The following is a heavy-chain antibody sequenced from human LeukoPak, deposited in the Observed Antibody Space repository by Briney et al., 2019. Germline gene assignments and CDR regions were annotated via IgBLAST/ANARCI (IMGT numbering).Heavy chain of an antibody. V-gene: IGHV3-21*01. Sequence: GGSLRLSCAASGFTFSSYSMNWVRQAPGKGLEWVSSISSSSSYIYYADSVKGRFTISRDNAKNSLYLQMNSLRAEDTAVYYCARTKYCSGVSCYSACYWGQGTLVTVSS. CDR2: ISSSSSYI. D-gene: IGHD2-15*01. J-gene: IGHJ4*02. CDR1: GFTFSSYS. CDR3: ARTKYCSGVSCYSACY.